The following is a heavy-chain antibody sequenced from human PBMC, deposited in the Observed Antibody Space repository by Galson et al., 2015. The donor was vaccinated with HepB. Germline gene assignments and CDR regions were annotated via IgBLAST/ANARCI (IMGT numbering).Heavy chain of an antibody. V-gene: IGHV1-18*04. D-gene: IGHD6-19*01. CDR1: GYSFINFT. J-gene: IGHJ4*02. CDR3: ARETTGWYHDY. Sequence: SVKVSCKASGYSFINFTRTWVRQAPGQGLEWVGWVNSYNGHTKYPENLQGRVTMTTDTSTGTAYMELRNLKSDDTAIYYCARETTGWYHDYWGQGTLVTVSS. CDR2: VNSYNGHT.